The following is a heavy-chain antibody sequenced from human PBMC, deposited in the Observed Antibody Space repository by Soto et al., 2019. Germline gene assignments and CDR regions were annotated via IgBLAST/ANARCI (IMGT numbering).Heavy chain of an antibody. CDR3: ASSVTREAVYFDY. V-gene: IGHV3-23*01. D-gene: IGHD4-17*01. Sequence: EVQLLESGGGLVQPGGSLRLSCAASGFTFSSYAMSWVRQAPGKGLEWVSAISCSGGSTYYADSVKGRFTISRDNSKNPMYLQMNSLRAEDTTVYYCASSVTREAVYFDYWGQGTLVTVSS. CDR2: ISCSGGST. J-gene: IGHJ4*02. CDR1: GFTFSSYA.